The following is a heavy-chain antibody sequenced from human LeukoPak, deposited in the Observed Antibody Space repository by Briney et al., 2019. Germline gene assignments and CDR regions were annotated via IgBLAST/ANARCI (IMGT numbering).Heavy chain of an antibody. V-gene: IGHV4-39*07. CDR2: IYYSGST. D-gene: IGHD4-11*01. Sequence: SETLSLTCTVSGGSISSSSYYWGWIRQPPGKGLEWIGSIYYSGSTYYNPSLKSRVTISVDTSKNQFSLKLSSVTAADTAVYYCASWTTVTRDDYWGQGTLVTVSS. CDR1: GGSISSSSYY. J-gene: IGHJ4*02. CDR3: ASWTTVTRDDY.